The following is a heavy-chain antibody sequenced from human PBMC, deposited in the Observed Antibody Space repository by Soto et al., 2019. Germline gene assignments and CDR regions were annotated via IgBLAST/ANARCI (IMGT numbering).Heavy chain of an antibody. CDR3: ARETYYYDSSGYFTYYFDY. D-gene: IGHD3-22*01. CDR2: IYYSGST. V-gene: IGHV4-31*03. J-gene: IGHJ4*02. Sequence: ASETLSLTCTVSGGSISSGGYYWGWIRQHPGKGLEWIGYIYYSGSTYYNPSLKSRVTISVDTSKNQFSLKLSSVTAADTAVYYCARETYYYDSSGYFTYYFDYWGQGTLVTV. CDR1: GGSISSGGYY.